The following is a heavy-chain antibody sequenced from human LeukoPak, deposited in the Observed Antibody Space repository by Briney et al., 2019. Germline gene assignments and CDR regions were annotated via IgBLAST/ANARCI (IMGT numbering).Heavy chain of an antibody. V-gene: IGHV1-8*01. CDR1: GYTFTSYD. Sequence: ASVKVSRKASGYTFTSYDINWVRQATGQGLEWMGWMNPNSGNTDYAQKFQGRVTMTRNTSISTAYMELSSLRSEDTAVYYCARTYYDSSGYYLGLGYWGQGTLVTVSS. D-gene: IGHD3-22*01. J-gene: IGHJ4*02. CDR2: MNPNSGNT. CDR3: ARTYYDSSGYYLGLGY.